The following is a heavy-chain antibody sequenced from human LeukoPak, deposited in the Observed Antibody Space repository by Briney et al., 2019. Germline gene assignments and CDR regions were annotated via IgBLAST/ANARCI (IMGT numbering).Heavy chain of an antibody. CDR2: ISYDGSNK. CDR3: AKDQFYSGYDLPDY. Sequence: GGSLRLSCAASGFTFSSYGMHWVRQAPGKGLEWVAVISYDGSNKYYADSAKGRFTISRDNSKNTLYLQMNSLRAEDTAVYYCAKDQFYSGYDLPDYWGQGTLVTVSS. V-gene: IGHV3-30*18. D-gene: IGHD5-12*01. J-gene: IGHJ4*02. CDR1: GFTFSSYG.